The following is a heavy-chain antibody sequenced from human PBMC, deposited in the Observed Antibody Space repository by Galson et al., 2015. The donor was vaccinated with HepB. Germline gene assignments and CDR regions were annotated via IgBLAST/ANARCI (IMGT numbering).Heavy chain of an antibody. Sequence: SLRLSCAASGFIISDDDMSWIRQAPGKGLEWISYISRSGTTIYYADSVKGRFTISRGNAKNSLYLQMNSLRADDTAIYSCARDANSHLPAYNWFGPWGQGTLVTVSS. V-gene: IGHV3-11*01. CDR2: ISRSGTTI. D-gene: IGHD4-23*01. CDR1: GFIISDDD. J-gene: IGHJ5*02. CDR3: ARDANSHLPAYNWFGP.